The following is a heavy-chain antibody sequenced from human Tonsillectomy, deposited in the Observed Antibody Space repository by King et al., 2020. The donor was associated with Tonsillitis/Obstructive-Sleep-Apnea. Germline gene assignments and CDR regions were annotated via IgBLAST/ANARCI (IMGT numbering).Heavy chain of an antibody. D-gene: IGHD3-22*01. Sequence: VQLVQSGAEVKKTGASVKVSCKASGYTFTSYGISWVRQAPGQGLEWMGWISAYNGNTNYAQKFQGRVTMTTDTSTSTAYMELRSLRSDDTAVHYCATTKEETYYYDSSGYYLGAWFDPWGQGTLVTVSS. CDR1: GYTFTSYG. CDR2: ISAYNGNT. J-gene: IGHJ5*02. V-gene: IGHV1-18*01. CDR3: ATTKEETYYYDSSGYYLGAWFDP.